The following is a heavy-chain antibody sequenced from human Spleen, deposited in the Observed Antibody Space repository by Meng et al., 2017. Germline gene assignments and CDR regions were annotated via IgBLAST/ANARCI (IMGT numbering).Heavy chain of an antibody. CDR3: ARDADSSGYYDSAEYFQH. CDR1: GGSISSYY. J-gene: IGHJ1*01. D-gene: IGHD3-22*01. V-gene: IGHV4-4*07. CDR2: IYTSGST. Sequence: GSLRLSCTVSGGSISSYYWSWIRQPAGKGLEWIGRIYTSGSTNYNPSLKSRVTMSVDTSKNQFSLKLSSVTAADTAVYYCARDADSSGYYDSAEYFQHWGQGTLVTVS.